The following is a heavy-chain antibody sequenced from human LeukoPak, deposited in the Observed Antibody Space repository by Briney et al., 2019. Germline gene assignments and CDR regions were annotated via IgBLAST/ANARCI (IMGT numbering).Heavy chain of an antibody. CDR1: GYTFTGYY. V-gene: IGHV1-2*02. CDR2: INPNSGGT. J-gene: IGHJ4*02. D-gene: IGHD3-22*01. CDR3: ARGPRGYYYDSSPVDY. Sequence: GASVKVSCKASGYTFTGYYMHWVRQAPGQGLEWMGWINPNSGGTNYAQKFQGGVTMTRDTSISTAYMELSRLRSDDTAVYYCARGPRGYYYDSSPVDYWGQGTLVTVSS.